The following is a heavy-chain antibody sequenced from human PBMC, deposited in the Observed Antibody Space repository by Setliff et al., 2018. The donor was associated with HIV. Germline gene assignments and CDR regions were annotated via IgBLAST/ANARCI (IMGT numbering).Heavy chain of an antibody. Sequence: SETLSLTCTVSGDSISSYYWTWIRQPPGKGLEWIGYVYYSGSTNYNPSLKSRVTISLDTSKNQFSRNLSSVTAADTAVYYCAREIPYSYGGRGHPLWGQGTLVTVSS. V-gene: IGHV4-59*08. CDR1: GDSISSYY. CDR3: AREIPYSYGGRGHPL. J-gene: IGHJ4*02. CDR2: VYYSGST. D-gene: IGHD3-22*01.